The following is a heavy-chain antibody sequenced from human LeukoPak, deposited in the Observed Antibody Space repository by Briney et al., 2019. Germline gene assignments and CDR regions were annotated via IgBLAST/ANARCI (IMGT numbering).Heavy chain of an antibody. V-gene: IGHV4-59*01. CDR1: GGSISSYY. J-gene: IGHJ4*02. CDR3: AGQDTAMALDY. D-gene: IGHD5-18*01. CDR2: IYYSGST. Sequence: SETLSLTCTVSGGSISSYYWSWIRQPPGKGLEWIGYIYYSGSTNYNPSLKSRVTISVDTSKNQFSLKLSSVAAADTAVYYCAGQDTAMALDYWGQGTLVTVSS.